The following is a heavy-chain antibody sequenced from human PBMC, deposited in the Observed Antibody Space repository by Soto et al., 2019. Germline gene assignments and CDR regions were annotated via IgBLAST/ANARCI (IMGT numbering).Heavy chain of an antibody. CDR1: GGSFSSGGYY. D-gene: IGHD3-22*01. CDR2: IYYSGST. Sequence: SETLSLTCTVSGGSFSSGGYYWTWFRQHAGKGLEWVGYIYYSGSTYYTPSLKSRVTISVDTFKNKFSLKLSSVPVADTAVYYCAREPQDRRGYHGLDYWGQGPLVTVSS. J-gene: IGHJ4*02. V-gene: IGHV4-31*03. CDR3: AREPQDRRGYHGLDY.